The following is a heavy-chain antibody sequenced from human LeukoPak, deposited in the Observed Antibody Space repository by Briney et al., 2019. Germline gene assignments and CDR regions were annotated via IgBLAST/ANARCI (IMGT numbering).Heavy chain of an antibody. Sequence: PGGSLRLSCAASGFTFSDFYMSWVRQAPGKGLEWISYIGKNGNLVDYADSVKGRFTISRDNAKNSLYLQTNSLRAEDTAVYYCARDPYYYDSSGYISVGVHDCWGQGTLVTVSS. CDR2: IGKNGNLV. CDR3: ARDPYYYDSSGYISVGVHDC. D-gene: IGHD3-22*01. V-gene: IGHV3-11*04. CDR1: GFTFSDFY. J-gene: IGHJ4*02.